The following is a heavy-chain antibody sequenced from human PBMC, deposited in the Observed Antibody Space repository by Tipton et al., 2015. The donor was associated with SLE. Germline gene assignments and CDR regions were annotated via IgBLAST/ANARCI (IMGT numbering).Heavy chain of an antibody. CDR2: IYTSGST. D-gene: IGHD3-9*01. V-gene: IGHV4-4*07. CDR3: ARGKRHYDVLTGYYSKPHYFDF. J-gene: IGHJ4*02. CDR1: GVSISSYY. Sequence: LRLSCTVSGVSISSYYWSWIRQPAGKGLEWIGRIYTSGSTNYNPSLKSRVTMSVDTSKKQFSLKLSSVTAADTAVYYCARGKRHYDVLTGYYSKPHYFDFWGQGTVVAVSP.